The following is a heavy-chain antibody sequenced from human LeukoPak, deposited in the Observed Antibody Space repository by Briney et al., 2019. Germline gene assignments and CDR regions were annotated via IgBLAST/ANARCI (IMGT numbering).Heavy chain of an antibody. CDR1: GFTFSSYA. CDR3: AKEWELLLDY. Sequence: PGGSLRLSCAASGFTFSSYAMSWVRQAPGKGLECISGFSGSGGSTYYADSVKGRFPISRDNSKNTLYLQMNSLRAEDTAVYYCAKEWELLLDYWGQGTLVTVSS. J-gene: IGHJ4*02. D-gene: IGHD1-26*01. CDR2: FSGSGGST. V-gene: IGHV3-23*01.